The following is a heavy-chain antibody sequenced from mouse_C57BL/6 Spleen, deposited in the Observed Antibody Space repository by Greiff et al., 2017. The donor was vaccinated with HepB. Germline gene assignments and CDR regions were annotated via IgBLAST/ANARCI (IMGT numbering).Heavy chain of an antibody. D-gene: IGHD1-1*01. V-gene: IGHV14-2*01. CDR2: IDPEDGET. Sequence: EVKLMESGAELVKPGASVKLSCTASGFNIKDYYMHWVKQRTEQGLEWIGRIDPEDGETKYAPKFQGKATITADTSSNTAYLQLSSLTSEDTAVYYCALNLLRLYFDYWGQGTTLTVSS. J-gene: IGHJ2*01. CDR1: GFNIKDYY. CDR3: ALNLLRLYFDY.